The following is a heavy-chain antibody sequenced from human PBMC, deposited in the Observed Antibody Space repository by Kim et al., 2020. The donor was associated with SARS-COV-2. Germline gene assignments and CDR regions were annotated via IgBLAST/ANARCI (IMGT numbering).Heavy chain of an antibody. CDR3: ARHAGIYGAWFDP. J-gene: IGHJ5*02. D-gene: IGHD3-10*01. V-gene: IGHV4-59*08. Sequence: SSPSLRSRVIIAVDRSKKQFSLKLSSVTAADTAVYYCARHAGIYGAWFDPWGQGTPVTVSS.